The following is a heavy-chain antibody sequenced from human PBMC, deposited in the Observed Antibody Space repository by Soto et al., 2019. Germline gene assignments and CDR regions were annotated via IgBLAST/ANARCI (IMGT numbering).Heavy chain of an antibody. Sequence: SETLSLTCTVSGGSISSYYWSWIRQPAGKGLEWIGRIYTSGSTNYNPSLKSRVTMSVDTSKNQFSLKLSSVTAADTAVYYCARVHVMVVAGSTFDYWGHATLVTVSS. CDR1: GGSISSYY. D-gene: IGHD6-19*01. CDR2: IYTSGST. V-gene: IGHV4-4*07. J-gene: IGHJ4*01. CDR3: ARVHVMVVAGSTFDY.